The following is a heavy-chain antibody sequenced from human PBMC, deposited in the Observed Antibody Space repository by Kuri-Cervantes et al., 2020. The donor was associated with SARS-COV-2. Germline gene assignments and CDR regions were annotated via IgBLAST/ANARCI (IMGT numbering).Heavy chain of an antibody. CDR1: GFTFSNYY. CDR2: ISSSGSTI. Sequence: GGSLRLSCAASGFTFSNYYMSWVRQAPGKGLEWVSYISSSGSTIYYADSVKGRFTISSDNAKNSLYLQMNSLRSEDTAFYYYAKDQGQQLAFDYWGQGTLVTVSS. D-gene: IGHD6-13*01. J-gene: IGHJ4*02. CDR3: AKDQGQQLAFDY. V-gene: IGHV3-11*04.